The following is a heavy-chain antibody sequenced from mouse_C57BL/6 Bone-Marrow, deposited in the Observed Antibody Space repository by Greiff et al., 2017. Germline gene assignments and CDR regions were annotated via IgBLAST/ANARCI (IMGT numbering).Heavy chain of an antibody. CDR1: GYTFTSYW. CDR2: INPSSGYT. V-gene: IGHV1-7*01. D-gene: IGHD5-2*01. CDR3: AEYGFAY. Sequence: QVQLKQPGAELAKPGASVKLSCKASGYTFTSYWMHWVKQRPGQGLEWIGYINPSSGYTKYNQKFKDKATLTVAKSSSKAYMQLSSLTYEDYAVYYCAEYGFAYWGQGTLVTVSA. J-gene: IGHJ3*01.